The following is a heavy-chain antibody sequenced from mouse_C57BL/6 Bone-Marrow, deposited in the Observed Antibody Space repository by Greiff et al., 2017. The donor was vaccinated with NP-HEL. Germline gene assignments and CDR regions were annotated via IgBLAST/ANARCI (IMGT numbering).Heavy chain of an antibody. Sequence: EVKVVESGGGLVQPKGSLKLSCAASGFSFNTYAMNWVRQAPGKGLEWVARIRSKSNNYATYYADSVKDRFTISRDDSESMLYLQMNNLKTEDTAMYYRIYYGYDGGYWGQGTTLTVSS. J-gene: IGHJ2*01. CDR3: IYYGYDGGY. V-gene: IGHV10-1*01. CDR2: IRSKSNNYAT. CDR1: GFSFNTYA. D-gene: IGHD2-2*01.